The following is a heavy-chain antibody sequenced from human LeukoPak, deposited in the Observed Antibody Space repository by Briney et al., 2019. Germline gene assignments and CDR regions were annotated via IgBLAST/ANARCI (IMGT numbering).Heavy chain of an antibody. V-gene: IGHV3-7*01. J-gene: IGHJ1*01. CDR2: IKQDGSDK. Sequence: TGGSLRLSCATSGFTFSNYWFNWVRQAPGKGLEWVANIKQDGSDKYYVDSVKGRFTVSRDNAKNSLYPQMNSLRVEDTAVYYCATDCGTMNPGGHWGQGTLVTVSS. D-gene: IGHD2-21*02. CDR1: GFTFSNYW. CDR3: ATDCGTMNPGGH.